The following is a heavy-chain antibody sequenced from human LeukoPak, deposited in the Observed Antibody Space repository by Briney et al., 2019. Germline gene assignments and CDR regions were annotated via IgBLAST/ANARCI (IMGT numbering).Heavy chain of an antibody. CDR2: IYYSGNT. Sequence: KPSETMSLTCAVSGGSISSSHHRNLIRQPPRKGLEWIGSIYYSGNTYYSPSLRSRVTISVDTSKIQFSLKLTSVTAADTAVYYCTRGSSWFAFDIWGQGTLVTVSS. D-gene: IGHD6-13*01. CDR1: GGSISSSHH. V-gene: IGHV4-39*01. J-gene: IGHJ3*02. CDR3: TRGSSWFAFDI.